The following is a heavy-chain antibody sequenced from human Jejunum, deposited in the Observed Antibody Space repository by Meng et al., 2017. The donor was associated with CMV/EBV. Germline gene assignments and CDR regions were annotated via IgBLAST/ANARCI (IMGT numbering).Heavy chain of an antibody. CDR3: ARGFTNGWQPFDY. Sequence: QVQLGPSGAEGRRAGSSVKYSCECSGGSVNNYALSWVRQADGQGLEWMRGIIAVSKTPNYEQKFQGRLTISADASTGTTYMELTGLTSEDTAVYYCARGFTNGWQPFDYWGQGTLVTVSS. D-gene: IGHD2-8*01. CDR1: GGSVNNYA. J-gene: IGHJ4*02. CDR2: IIAVSKTP. V-gene: IGHV1-69*01.